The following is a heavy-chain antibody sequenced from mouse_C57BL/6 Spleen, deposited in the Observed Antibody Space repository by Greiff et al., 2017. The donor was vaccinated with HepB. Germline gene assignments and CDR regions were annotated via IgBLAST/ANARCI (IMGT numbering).Heavy chain of an antibody. J-gene: IGHJ2*01. Sequence: QVQLQQSGPELVKPGASVKISCKASGYAFSSSWMNWVKQRPGKGLEWIGRIYPGDGDTNYNGKFKGKATLTADKSSSTAYMQLSSLTSEDSAVYFCARGDYSNYEDYWGQGTTLTVSS. D-gene: IGHD2-5*01. V-gene: IGHV1-82*01. CDR3: ARGDYSNYEDY. CDR2: IYPGDGDT. CDR1: GYAFSSSW.